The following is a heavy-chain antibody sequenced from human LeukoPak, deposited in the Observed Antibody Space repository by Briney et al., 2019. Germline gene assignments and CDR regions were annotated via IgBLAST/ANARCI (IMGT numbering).Heavy chain of an antibody. D-gene: IGHD2-15*01. Sequence: GESLKISCKGSGYSFTSYWIGWVRQMPGKGLEWMGIIYPGDSDTRYSPSFQGQGTISADKSISTAYLQWSSLKASDTAMYYCARQAPYCSGGSCYDYWGQGTLVTVSS. CDR3: ARQAPYCSGGSCYDY. J-gene: IGHJ4*02. V-gene: IGHV5-51*01. CDR2: IYPGDSDT. CDR1: GYSFTSYW.